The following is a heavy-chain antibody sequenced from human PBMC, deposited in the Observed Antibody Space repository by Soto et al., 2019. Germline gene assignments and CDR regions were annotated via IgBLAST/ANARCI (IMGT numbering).Heavy chain of an antibody. V-gene: IGHV1-69*08. J-gene: IGHJ1*01. CDR1: GGTFSSYT. D-gene: IGHD1-26*01. CDR2: IIPILGIA. Sequence: QVQLVQSGAEVKKPGSSVKVSCKASGGTFSSYTISWVRQAPGQGLEWMGRIIPILGIANYAQKFQGRVTITADKXXSTAYMELSSLRSEDTAVYYCARDGELRRVGYFQHWGQGTLVTVSS. CDR3: ARDGELRRVGYFQH.